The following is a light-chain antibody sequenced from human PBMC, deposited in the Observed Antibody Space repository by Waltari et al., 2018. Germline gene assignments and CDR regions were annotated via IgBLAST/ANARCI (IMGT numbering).Light chain of an antibody. CDR2: EGS. J-gene: IGLJ2*01. Sequence: QSALTQPASVSGSPGQSITISCTGTSSDVGSYNLVSWYQQHPGKAPKLMIYEGSKRTSGSSKRFSGSKSGNTASLTSSGLKAEDEADYYCCSYAGSSTLVFGGGTKLTVL. CDR3: CSYAGSSTLV. CDR1: SSDVGSYNL. V-gene: IGLV2-23*01.